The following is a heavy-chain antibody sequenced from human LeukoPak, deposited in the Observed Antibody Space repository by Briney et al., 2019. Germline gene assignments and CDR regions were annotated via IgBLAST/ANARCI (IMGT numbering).Heavy chain of an antibody. CDR2: MNPNSGNT. V-gene: IGHV1-8*01. CDR1: GYTFTSFD. J-gene: IGHJ4*02. Sequence: ASVKVSCKASGYTFTSFDINWVRQATGQGFEWMGWMNPNSGNTGYAQKFQGRVTMTRNTSISTAYMELSSLRSEDTAVYYCARGPDYYGSGSYYIGYWGQGTLVTVSS. D-gene: IGHD3-10*01. CDR3: ARGPDYYGSGSYYIGY.